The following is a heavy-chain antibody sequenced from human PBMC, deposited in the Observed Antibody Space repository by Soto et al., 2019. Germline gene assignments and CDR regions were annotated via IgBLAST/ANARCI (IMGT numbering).Heavy chain of an antibody. CDR2: IYYSGST. J-gene: IGHJ5*02. CDR3: AVRAPDCSGGSCYWFDP. D-gene: IGHD2-15*01. Sequence: SETLSLTCTVSGVSISSGDYYWSWIRQPPGKGLEWIGYIYYSGSTYYNPSLKSRVTISVDTSKNQFSLKLSSVTAADTAVYYCAVRAPDCSGGSCYWFDPWGQGTLVTVSS. V-gene: IGHV4-30-4*01. CDR1: GVSISSGDYY.